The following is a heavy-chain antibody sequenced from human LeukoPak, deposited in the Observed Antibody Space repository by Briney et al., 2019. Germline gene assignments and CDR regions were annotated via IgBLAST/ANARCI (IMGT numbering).Heavy chain of an antibody. CDR2: IIPIFGTA. J-gene: IGHJ4*02. D-gene: IGHD4-23*01. CDR3: ARGWIAETTVVTPYNY. CDR1: GGTFSNYA. Sequence: GASAKVSCQASGGTFSNYAVNWVRQAPGKGLEWMGGIIPIFGTAHYAQKFQGRVTITADESTSTAYMQLSSLRSEDTAVYYCARGWIAETTVVTPYNYWGQGTLVTVSS. V-gene: IGHV1-69*13.